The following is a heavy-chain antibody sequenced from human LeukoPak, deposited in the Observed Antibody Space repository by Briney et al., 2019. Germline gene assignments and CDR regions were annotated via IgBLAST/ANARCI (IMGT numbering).Heavy chain of an antibody. J-gene: IGHJ4*02. CDR1: GYTFTGYY. CDR2: INPNSGGA. Sequence: ASVKVSCKASGYTFTGYYMHWVRQAPGQGLEWMEWINPNSGGANYAQKFQGRVTMTRDTSISTAYMELSRLRSDDTAVYYCARGRLRAVAGRTSDYWGQGTLVTVSS. CDR3: ARGRLRAVAGRTSDY. V-gene: IGHV1-2*02. D-gene: IGHD6-19*01.